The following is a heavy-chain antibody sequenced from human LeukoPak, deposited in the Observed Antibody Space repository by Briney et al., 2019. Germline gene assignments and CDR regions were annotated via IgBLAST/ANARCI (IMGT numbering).Heavy chain of an antibody. V-gene: IGHV1-18*01. CDR1: GYTFTSYG. CDR3: ARRVIGYCSSTSCYGGFDY. Sequence: GASVKVSCKASGYTFTSYGISWVRQAPGQGLEWMGWISAYNGNTNYAQKLQGRVTMTTDTSTSTAYMELSRLRSDDTAVYYCARRVIGYCSSTSCYGGFDYWGQGTLVTVSS. J-gene: IGHJ4*02. D-gene: IGHD2-2*01. CDR2: ISAYNGNT.